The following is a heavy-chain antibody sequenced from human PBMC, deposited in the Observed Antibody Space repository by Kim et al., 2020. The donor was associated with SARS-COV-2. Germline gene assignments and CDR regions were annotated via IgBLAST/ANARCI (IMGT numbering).Heavy chain of an antibody. V-gene: IGHV3-30*03. CDR2: ISYYGSNK. CDR1: GFTFSSYG. D-gene: IGHD1-20*01. CDR3: AGPLTGVKRGFDI. J-gene: IGHJ3*02. Sequence: GGSLRLSCAASGFTFSSYGMHWVRQAPGKGLEWVAVISYYGSNKYYADSVKGRFTISRDNSKNTLYLQMNSLRAEDTAVYYCAGPLTGVKRGFDIWGQGTMVTVSS.